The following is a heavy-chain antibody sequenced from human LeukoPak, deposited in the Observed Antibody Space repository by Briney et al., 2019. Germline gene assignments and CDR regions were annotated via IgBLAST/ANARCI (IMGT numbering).Heavy chain of an antibody. D-gene: IGHD1-14*01. CDR2: SHYSGET. V-gene: IGHV4-59*08. J-gene: IGHJ3*02. CDR3: ARQPGGTAAFDI. CDR1: GASMTDYY. Sequence: SETLSLTCTVSGASMTDYYWSWIRQPPGKGLEWIAYSHYSGETKYNPSLKSLITISVDTSKNQFSLKLSSVTAADTAVYFCARQPGGTAAFDIWGQGTTVTVSA.